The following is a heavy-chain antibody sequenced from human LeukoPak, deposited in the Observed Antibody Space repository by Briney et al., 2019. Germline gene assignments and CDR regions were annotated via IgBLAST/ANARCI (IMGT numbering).Heavy chain of an antibody. J-gene: IGHJ4*02. CDR3: ASSRFDCSGGSCYFHDY. CDR2: ISAYNGNT. D-gene: IGHD2-15*01. Sequence: ASVKVSCKASGYTFTSYGISWVRQAPGQGLEWMGWISAYNGNTNYAQKLQGRVTMTTDTSTSTAYMELRSLRSDDTAVYYCASSRFDCSGGSCYFHDYWGQGTLVTVSS. V-gene: IGHV1-18*01. CDR1: GYTFTSYG.